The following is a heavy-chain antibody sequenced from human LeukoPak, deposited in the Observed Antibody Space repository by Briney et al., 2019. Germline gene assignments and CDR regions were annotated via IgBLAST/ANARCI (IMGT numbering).Heavy chain of an antibody. CDR1: GGSISNYY. CDR3: ARERQQLATTYFDY. V-gene: IGHV4-59*01. CDR2: IYYSGST. Sequence: SETLSLTCTVSGGSISNYYWTWMRQPPGKGLEWIGYIYYSGSTNYNPSLKSRVTISVDTSKNQFSLKLSSVTAADTAVYYCARERQQLATTYFDYWGQGTLVTVSS. D-gene: IGHD6-13*01. J-gene: IGHJ4*02.